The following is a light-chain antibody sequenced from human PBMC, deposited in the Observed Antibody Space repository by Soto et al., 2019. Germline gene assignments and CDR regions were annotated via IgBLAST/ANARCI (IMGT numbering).Light chain of an antibody. Sequence: IVMTQSPATLSVSPGERATLSCRASQSVSSNLAWYQQKPVQAPRLLIYGASTRATGIPARFSGSGSGTEFTLTISSLQSEDFAVYYCQQYASPPNTFAQGTRLEIK. V-gene: IGKV3-15*01. CDR2: GAS. J-gene: IGKJ5*01. CDR3: QQYASPPNT. CDR1: QSVSSN.